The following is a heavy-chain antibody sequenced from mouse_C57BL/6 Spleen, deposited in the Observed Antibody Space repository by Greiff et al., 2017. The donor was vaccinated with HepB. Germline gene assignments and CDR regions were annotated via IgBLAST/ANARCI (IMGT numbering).Heavy chain of an antibody. Sequence: VQLQQSGPGLVQPSQSLSITCTVSGFSLTSYGVHWVRQSPGKGLEWLGVIWSGGSTDYNAAFISRLSISKDNSKSQVFFKMNSLQADDTAIYYCARSPFYYYGSSGYAMDYWGQGTSVTVSS. V-gene: IGHV2-2*01. CDR3: ARSPFYYYGSSGYAMDY. CDR2: IWSGGST. D-gene: IGHD1-1*01. CDR1: GFSLTSYG. J-gene: IGHJ4*01.